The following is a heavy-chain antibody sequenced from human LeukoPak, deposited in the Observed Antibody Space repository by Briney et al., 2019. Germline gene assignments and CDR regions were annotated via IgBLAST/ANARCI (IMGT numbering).Heavy chain of an antibody. J-gene: IGHJ4*02. CDR3: ARHRHSHHYDY. V-gene: IGHV4-34*01. CDR2: INHSGSS. CDR1: GGSFSGQY. Sequence: PSETLSLTCAVFGGSFSGQYWSWIRQPPGKGLEWIGEINHSGSSNYNPSLKSRVTISADTSNNQFSLKLTSLTAADTAVYYCARHRHSHHYDYWGQGTLVTVSS. D-gene: IGHD5-18*01.